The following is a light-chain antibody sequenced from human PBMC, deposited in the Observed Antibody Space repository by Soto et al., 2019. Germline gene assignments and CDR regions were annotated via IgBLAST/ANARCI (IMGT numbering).Light chain of an antibody. CDR3: AAWHDSLNGPV. CDR1: ISNIGGNP. Sequence: QSPLTQPPSASGTPGQRVTISCSGSISNIGGNPVNWYQQLPGTAPKLLIYNNNQLPSVVPDRFSGSKSGTSASLAISGLQSEDEADYYCAAWHDSLNGPVFGGGTKVTVL. CDR2: NNN. J-gene: IGLJ3*02. V-gene: IGLV1-44*01.